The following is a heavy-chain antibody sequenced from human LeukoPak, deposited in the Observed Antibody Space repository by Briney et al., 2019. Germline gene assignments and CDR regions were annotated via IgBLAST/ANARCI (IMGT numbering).Heavy chain of an antibody. CDR3: AKEYGYDYNYFYSMDV. CDR1: GYTFRSYG. J-gene: IGHJ6*03. CDR2: IRYDGSNK. Sequence: GESLRLSCAASGYTFRSYGMHWVRQAPGKGLEWVAFIRYDGSNKYHADSVKGRFTISRDNSKNTVYLQMNSLRAEDTAVYFCAKEYGYDYNYFYSMDVWGKGTTVTISS. D-gene: IGHD1-1*01. V-gene: IGHV3-30*02.